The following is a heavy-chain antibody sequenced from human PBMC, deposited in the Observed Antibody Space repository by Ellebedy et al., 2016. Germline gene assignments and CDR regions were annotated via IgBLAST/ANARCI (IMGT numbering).Heavy chain of an antibody. J-gene: IGHJ6*02. Sequence: ASVKVSXKASGYPFTSFDINWVRQATGQGLEWMGWMNPNSGYTGYAHKFRGRVTVTSDSSISTVYMELSSLRSDDTAVYYCARRDGMDVWGQGTTVTVSS. CDR3: ARRDGMDV. CDR1: GYPFTSFD. V-gene: IGHV1-8*02. CDR2: MNPNSGYT.